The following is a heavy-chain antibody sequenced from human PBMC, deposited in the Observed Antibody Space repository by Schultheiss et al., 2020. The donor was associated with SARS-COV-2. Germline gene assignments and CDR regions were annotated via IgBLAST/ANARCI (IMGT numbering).Heavy chain of an antibody. V-gene: IGHV3-30*03. CDR3: ARDPYGGNSYYYYYGMDV. J-gene: IGHJ6*02. Sequence: GESLKISCAASGFTFSSYGMHWVRQAPGKGLEWVAVISYDGSNKYYADSVKGRFTISRDNSKNTLYLQMNSLRAEDTAVYYCARDPYGGNSYYYYYGMDVWGQGTTVTVSS. D-gene: IGHD4-23*01. CDR1: GFTFSSYG. CDR2: ISYDGSNK.